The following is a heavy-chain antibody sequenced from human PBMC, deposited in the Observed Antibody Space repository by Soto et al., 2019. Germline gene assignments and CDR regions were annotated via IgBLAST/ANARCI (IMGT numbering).Heavy chain of an antibody. CDR3: ARGWGIVVVVDGRSWFDP. J-gene: IGHJ5*02. CDR2: MNPNSGNT. V-gene: IGHV1-8*01. D-gene: IGHD2-15*01. Sequence: QVQLVQSGAEVKKPGASVKVSCKASGYTFTSYDINWVRQATGQGLEWMGWMNPNSGNTGYAQKLQGRVTMTRNTSISTAYLELSSLRSEDTAVYYCARGWGIVVVVDGRSWFDPWGQGTLVTVSS. CDR1: GYTFTSYD.